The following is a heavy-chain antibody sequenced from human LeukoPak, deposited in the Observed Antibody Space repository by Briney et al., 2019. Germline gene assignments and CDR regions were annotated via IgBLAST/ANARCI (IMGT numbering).Heavy chain of an antibody. V-gene: IGHV3-74*01. D-gene: IGHD2-2*02. J-gene: IGHJ4*02. CDR1: GFTFSSYS. Sequence: GGSLRLSCAASGFTFSSYSMNWVRQAPGKGLVWVSRINTDGGSTTYADSVKGRFTISRDNAKNTLYLQMNSLRAEDTAVYYCGRGFSIVPAGIPDYWGLGTLVTVSS. CDR3: GRGFSIVPAGIPDY. CDR2: INTDGGST.